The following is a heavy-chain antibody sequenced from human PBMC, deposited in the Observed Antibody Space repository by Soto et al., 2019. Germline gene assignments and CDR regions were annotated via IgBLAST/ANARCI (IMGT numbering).Heavy chain of an antibody. V-gene: IGHV4-34*01. CDR3: ARGRKYYYGSGSYYNGPPTTYGMDV. J-gene: IGHJ6*02. Sequence: PSETLSLTCAVYGASFSGYYWSWIRQPPGKGLEWIGEINHSGSTNYNPSLKSRVTISVDTSKNQFSLKLSSVTAADTAVYYCARGRKYYYGSGSYYNGPPTTYGMDVWGQGTTVTVSS. CDR2: INHSGST. D-gene: IGHD3-10*01. CDR1: GASFSGYY.